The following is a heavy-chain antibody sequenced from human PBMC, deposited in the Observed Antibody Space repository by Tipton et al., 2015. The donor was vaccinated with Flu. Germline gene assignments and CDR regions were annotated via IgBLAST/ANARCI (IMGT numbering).Heavy chain of an antibody. V-gene: IGHV1-2*02. CDR2: INSNSGGT. D-gene: IGHD6-19*01. CDR1: GYTFTGHY. J-gene: IGHJ4*02. CDR3: ARVGYVSGWALDY. Sequence: QVQLVQSGAEVKKPGASVKVFCKASGYTFTGHYIHWVRQAPGQGLEWMGWINSNSGGTNYAQNFQGRITMTRDTSITTAYMDLSRLRSDDTAIYYCARVGYVSGWALDYWGQGTQVTVSS.